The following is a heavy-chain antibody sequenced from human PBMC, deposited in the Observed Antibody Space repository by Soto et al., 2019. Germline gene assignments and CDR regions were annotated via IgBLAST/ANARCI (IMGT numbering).Heavy chain of an antibody. Sequence: EVQLVETGGGLIQPGGSLRLSCAASGFTVSNNYMSWVRQAPGKGLEWVSLIYSGGSTFYADSVKGRFTISRDNSKNTLFLQMNSMRAEDTAVYFCATYTSLYYWGQGTLVTVSS. D-gene: IGHD2-2*01. J-gene: IGHJ4*02. CDR2: IYSGGST. V-gene: IGHV3-53*02. CDR3: ATYTSLYY. CDR1: GFTVSNNY.